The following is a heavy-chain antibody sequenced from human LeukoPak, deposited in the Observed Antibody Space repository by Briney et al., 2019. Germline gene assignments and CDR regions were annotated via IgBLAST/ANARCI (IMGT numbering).Heavy chain of an antibody. V-gene: IGHV4-34*01. Sequence: KPSETLSLTCAVYGGSFSGYYWSWIRQPPGKGLEGIGEINHSGSTNYNPSLKSRVTISVDTSKNQFSLKLSSVTAADTAVYYCATSRGRDGYNGAMDYWGQGTLVTVSS. CDR1: GGSFSGYY. J-gene: IGHJ4*02. CDR3: ATSRGRDGYNGAMDY. CDR2: INHSGST. D-gene: IGHD5-24*01.